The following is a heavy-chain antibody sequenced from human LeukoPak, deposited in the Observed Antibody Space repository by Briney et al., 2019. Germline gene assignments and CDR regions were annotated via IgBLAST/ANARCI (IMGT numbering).Heavy chain of an antibody. CDR1: GLPFSSYA. CDR2: IIDDGHTT. Sequence: GGSLRLSCAASGLPFSSYAMSWVRHAPGKGLEWVSLIIDDGHTTSYAESVKGRFTISKDNSKNTLFLQINSLRAEDTAVYYCAKYGGHPLPHYYLDYWGQGTQVTVSS. V-gene: IGHV3-23*01. D-gene: IGHD2-2*01. CDR3: AKYGGHPLPHYYLDY. J-gene: IGHJ4*02.